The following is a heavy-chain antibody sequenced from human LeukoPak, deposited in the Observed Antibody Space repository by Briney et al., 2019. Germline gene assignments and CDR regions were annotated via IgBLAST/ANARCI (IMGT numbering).Heavy chain of an antibody. V-gene: IGHV1-69*05. J-gene: IGHJ1*01. CDR3: ARDPLRGSYYYDSSGYLSYQH. CDR1: GGTFISYA. Sequence: SVKVSCKASGGTFISYAISWERQAPGQGLEWMGRIIPIFGTANYAQKFQGRVTITTDESTSTDYMELSSLRSEDTAVYYCARDPLRGSYYYDSSGYLSYQHWGQGTLVTVSS. D-gene: IGHD3-22*01. CDR2: IIPIFGTA.